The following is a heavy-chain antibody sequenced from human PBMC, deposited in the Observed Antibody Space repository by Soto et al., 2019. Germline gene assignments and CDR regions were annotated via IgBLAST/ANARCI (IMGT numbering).Heavy chain of an antibody. CDR2: ISSSSTI. CDR3: ARDTRIAAAGFHPDY. V-gene: IGHV3-48*01. J-gene: IGHJ4*02. CDR1: GFTFSSYS. D-gene: IGHD6-13*01. Sequence: GGSLRLSCAASGFTFSSYSMNWVRQAPGKGLEWVSYISSSSTIYYADSVKGRFTISRDNAKNSLYLQMNSLRAEDTAVYYCARDTRIAAAGFHPDYWGQGTLVTVSS.